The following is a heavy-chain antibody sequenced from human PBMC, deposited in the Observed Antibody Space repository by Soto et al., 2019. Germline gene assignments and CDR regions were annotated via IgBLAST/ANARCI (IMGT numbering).Heavy chain of an antibody. CDR3: ARLFRGSSRSGGAFDI. D-gene: IGHD6-13*01. J-gene: IGHJ3*02. CDR2: INAGNGNT. Sequence: QVQLVQSGAEVKKPGASVKVSCKASGYTFTSYAMHWVRQAPGQRLEWMGWINAGNGNTKYSQKFQGRVTITRDTSASTDYMELSSLRSEDTAVYYCARLFRGSSRSGGAFDIWGQGTMVTVSS. CDR1: GYTFTSYA. V-gene: IGHV1-3*01.